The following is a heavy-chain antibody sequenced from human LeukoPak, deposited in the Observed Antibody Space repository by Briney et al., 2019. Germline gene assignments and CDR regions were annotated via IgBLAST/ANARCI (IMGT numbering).Heavy chain of an antibody. CDR2: INPGGGST. CDR3: ARGVDTAMGY. J-gene: IGHJ4*02. V-gene: IGHV1-46*01. D-gene: IGHD5-18*01. Sequence: GASVKVSCKASGYTFTSYYIYWVRQAPGQGLEWMGIINPGGGSTSYAQKFQGSVTMTRDTSTSTVYMELSSLRSEDTAVYYCARGVDTAMGYWGQGTLVTVSS. CDR1: GYTFTSYY.